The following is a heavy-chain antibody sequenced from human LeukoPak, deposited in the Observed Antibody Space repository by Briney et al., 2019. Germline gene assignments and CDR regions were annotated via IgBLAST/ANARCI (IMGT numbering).Heavy chain of an antibody. J-gene: IGHJ6*02. Sequence: ASVKVSCKASGYTFTSYGISWVRQAPGQGLEWMGWISAYNGNTNYAQKLQGRGTMTTDTSTSTAYMELRSLRSDDTAVYYCAREKLVATMKYYYYGMDVWGQGTTVTVPS. CDR1: GYTFTSYG. D-gene: IGHD5-12*01. V-gene: IGHV1-18*01. CDR2: ISAYNGNT. CDR3: AREKLVATMKYYYYGMDV.